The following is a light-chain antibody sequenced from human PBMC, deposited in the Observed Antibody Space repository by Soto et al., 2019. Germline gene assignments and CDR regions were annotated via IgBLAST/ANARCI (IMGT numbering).Light chain of an antibody. J-gene: IGKJ1*01. CDR2: AAS. Sequence: DLQMTQSPSSLSASLGDRVTITCRASQGIGIYLAWYQQKPGKVPTLLIYAASTLQSGVPSRFSGRGSGPDFTLTISSLQPEDVATYYCQKYNSAPRTFGQGTRVEI. CDR1: QGIGIY. V-gene: IGKV1-27*01. CDR3: QKYNSAPRT.